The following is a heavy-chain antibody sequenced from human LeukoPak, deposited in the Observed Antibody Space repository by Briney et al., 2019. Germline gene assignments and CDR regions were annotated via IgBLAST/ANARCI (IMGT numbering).Heavy chain of an antibody. CDR2: INAGNGNT. Sequence: ASVKVSCKASGYTFTSYAMHWVRQAPGQRLEWMGWINAGNGNTKYSQKFQGRVTITWDTSASTAYMELSSLRSEDTAVYYCARDLRYYDSSGYYLDYWGQGTLVTVSS. J-gene: IGHJ4*02. D-gene: IGHD3-22*01. V-gene: IGHV1-3*01. CDR1: GYTFTSYA. CDR3: ARDLRYYDSSGYYLDY.